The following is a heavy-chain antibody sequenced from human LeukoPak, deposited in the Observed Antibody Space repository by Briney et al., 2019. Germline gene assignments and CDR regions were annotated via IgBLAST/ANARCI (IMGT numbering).Heavy chain of an antibody. CDR3: ARDYRVAMAGPNWFDP. Sequence: SETLSLTCTVSGGSISSYYWSWIRQPPGKGLEWIGYIYYSGSTNYNPSLKSRVTISVDTSKNQFSLKLSSVTAADTAVYYCARDYRVAMAGPNWFDPWGQGTLVTVSS. CDR2: IYYSGST. V-gene: IGHV4-59*01. J-gene: IGHJ5*02. CDR1: GGSISSYY. D-gene: IGHD5-24*01.